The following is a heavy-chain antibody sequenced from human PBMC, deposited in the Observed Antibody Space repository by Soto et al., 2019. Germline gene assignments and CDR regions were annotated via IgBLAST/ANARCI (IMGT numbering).Heavy chain of an antibody. D-gene: IGHD3-10*01. CDR3: ATARWGANYYYGSGSYGSYNWFDP. Sequence: QVQLVQSGAEVKKPGASVKVSCKVSGYTLTESSMHWVRQAPGKGLEWMGGFDPEDGETIYAQKFQGRVTMTEDTSTDTAYMELSSLRSEDTAVYYCATARWGANYYYGSGSYGSYNWFDPWGQGTLVTVSS. J-gene: IGHJ5*02. V-gene: IGHV1-24*01. CDR1: GYTLTESS. CDR2: FDPEDGET.